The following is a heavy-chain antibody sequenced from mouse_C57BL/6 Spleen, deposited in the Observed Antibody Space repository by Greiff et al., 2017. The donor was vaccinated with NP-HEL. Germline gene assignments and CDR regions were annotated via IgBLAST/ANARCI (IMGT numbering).Heavy chain of an antibody. CDR2: IYPGDGDT. D-gene: IGHD1-1*01. V-gene: IGHV1-80*01. CDR3: AREPFITTVVAPYWYFDV. CDR1: GYAFSSYW. Sequence: QVQLQQSGAELVKPGASVKISCKASGYAFSSYWMNWVKQRPGKGLEWIGQIYPGDGDTNSNGKFKGKATLTADKSSSTAYMQLSSLTSEDSAVYFCAREPFITTVVAPYWYFDVWGTGTTVTVSS. J-gene: IGHJ1*03.